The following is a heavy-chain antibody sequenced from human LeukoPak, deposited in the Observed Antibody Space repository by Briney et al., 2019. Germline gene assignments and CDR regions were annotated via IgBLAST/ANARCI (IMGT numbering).Heavy chain of an antibody. CDR3: ARPLYYYDSSGYTI. Sequence: SETLSLTCAVYGGSFSGYYWSWIRQPPGKGLEWIGEINHSGSTNYNPSLKSRVTISVDTSKNQFSLKLGSVTAADTAVYYCARPLYYYDSSGYTIWGQGTMVTVSS. CDR1: GGSFSGYY. V-gene: IGHV4-34*01. J-gene: IGHJ3*02. CDR2: INHSGST. D-gene: IGHD3-22*01.